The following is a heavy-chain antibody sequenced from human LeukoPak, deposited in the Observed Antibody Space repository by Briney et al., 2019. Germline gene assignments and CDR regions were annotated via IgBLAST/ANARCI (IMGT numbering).Heavy chain of an antibody. CDR3: ARSGYYYDSSGWSVEDY. J-gene: IGHJ4*02. V-gene: IGHV4-59*01. CDR2: IYYSGST. Sequence: SETLSLTCTVSDGSINSFYWSWIRQPPGKGLEWIGYIYYSGSTNYNPSLKSRVTISVDTSKNQFSLNLNSVTAADTAVYYCARSGYYYDSSGWSVEDYWGQGTLVTVSS. D-gene: IGHD3-22*01. CDR1: DGSINSFY.